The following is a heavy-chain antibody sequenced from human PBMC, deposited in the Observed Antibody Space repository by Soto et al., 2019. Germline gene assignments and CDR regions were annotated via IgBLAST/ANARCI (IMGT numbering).Heavy chain of an antibody. V-gene: IGHV3-72*01. CDR1: GFTFSDHY. CDR3: ARDLIVGATSPDAFDI. J-gene: IGHJ3*02. CDR2: TRNKANSYTT. D-gene: IGHD1-26*01. Sequence: GGSLRLSCAASGFTFSDHYMDWVRQAPGKGLEWVGRTRNKANSYTTEYAVSVKGRSTISRDGSKNSLYLQMNSLKTEDTAVYYCARDLIVGATSPDAFDIWGQGTMVTVSS.